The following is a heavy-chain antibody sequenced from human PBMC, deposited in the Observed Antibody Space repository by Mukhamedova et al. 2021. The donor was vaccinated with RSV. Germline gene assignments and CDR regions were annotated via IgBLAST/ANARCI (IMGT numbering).Heavy chain of an antibody. D-gene: IGHD3-10*01. J-gene: IGHJ4*02. CDR2: INQDGSEK. Sequence: GLEWVATINQDGSEKYYVDSVKGRFTISSDNAKNSLYLQMNSLRAEDTAVYYCARTPPYYGSGGGYFDYWGQGTLVTVSS. CDR3: ARTPPYYGSGGGYFDY. V-gene: IGHV3-7*03.